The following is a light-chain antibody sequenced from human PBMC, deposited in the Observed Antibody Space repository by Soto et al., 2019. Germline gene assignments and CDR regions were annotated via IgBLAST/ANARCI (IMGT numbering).Light chain of an antibody. CDR2: GAS. J-gene: IGKJ3*01. CDR1: QSLNRN. CDR3: QHYNDWPPAFT. Sequence: EILMTQSPATLSVSPGERATLSCRASQSLNRNLAWYQQKPCQAPRLIIYGASTRASGTPARFSGSGSGTEFTLTISSLQSEDFALFYCQHYNDWPPAFTFGPGTKVDL. V-gene: IGKV3D-15*01.